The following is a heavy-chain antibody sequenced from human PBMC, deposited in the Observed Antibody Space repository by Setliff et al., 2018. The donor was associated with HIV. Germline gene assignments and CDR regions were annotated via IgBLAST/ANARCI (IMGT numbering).Heavy chain of an antibody. Sequence: SETLSLTCTVSGGSITGSPYFWGWIRRPPLKGLEWIASIHYTGRTYYNPSLESRVSTSVDPSKNHLSLKLTSVTAADTAVYYCARVIPAGVPANWFDPWGHGTLVTVSS. CDR1: GGSITGSPYF. V-gene: IGHV4-39*02. CDR3: ARVIPAGVPANWFDP. D-gene: IGHD2-2*01. J-gene: IGHJ5*02. CDR2: IHYTGRT.